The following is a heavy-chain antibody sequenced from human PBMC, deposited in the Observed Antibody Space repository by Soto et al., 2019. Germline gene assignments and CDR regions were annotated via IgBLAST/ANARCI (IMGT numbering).Heavy chain of an antibody. CDR3: ARLVYDTRLNYMYFDL. Sequence: SETLSLTCAVSGVSISSGNWWTWVRQSPQRGLEYIGEIFHDGTANYYPSFERRVAISVDTSKNQFSLKLTSVTAADTAIYFCARLVYDTRLNYMYFDLWGQGTLVTVSS. CDR2: IFHDGTA. D-gene: IGHD3-10*01. V-gene: IGHV4-4*02. J-gene: IGHJ4*02. CDR1: GVSISSGNW.